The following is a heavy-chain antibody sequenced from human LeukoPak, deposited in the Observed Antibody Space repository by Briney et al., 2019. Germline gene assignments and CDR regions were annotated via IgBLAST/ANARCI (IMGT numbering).Heavy chain of an antibody. CDR1: GFPFSTYS. CDR3: AKNGDRGAYCTGGTCYPYFYYYMDV. D-gene: IGHD2-15*01. Sequence: TGGSLRLSCAAPGFPFSTYSMNWVRQAPGKGLEWVSSISSRGSYIYYADSVKGRFTISRDNAKNSLYQQMNSMRAEDTAIYYCAKNGDRGAYCTGGTCYPYFYYYMDVWGKGTTVTI. V-gene: IGHV3-21*04. J-gene: IGHJ6*03. CDR2: ISSRGSYI.